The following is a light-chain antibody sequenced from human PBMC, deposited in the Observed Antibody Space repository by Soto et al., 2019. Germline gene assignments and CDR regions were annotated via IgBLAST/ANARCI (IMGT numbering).Light chain of an antibody. CDR2: DAS. CDR3: QQYSTYPWT. J-gene: IGKJ5*01. CDR1: QSISSW. V-gene: IGKV1-5*01. Sequence: DIQMTQSPSTLSASVGDRVTITCRASQSISSWLARYQQKPGKAPKVLIFDASSLESGVPSRFSGSGSATEFTLTISSLQPDDFATYYCQQYSTYPWTFGQGTRLEI.